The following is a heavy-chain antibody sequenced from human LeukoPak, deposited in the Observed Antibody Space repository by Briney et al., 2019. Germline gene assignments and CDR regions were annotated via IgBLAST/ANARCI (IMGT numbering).Heavy chain of an antibody. D-gene: IGHD6-19*01. V-gene: IGHV3-74*01. CDR1: GFTFSKYW. CDR2: INTDGTVT. J-gene: IGHJ4*02. CDR3: ATKQWLAPPPDS. Sequence: TGASLMLPCAASGFTFSKYWMLWVRQAPGKGLESVSRINTDGTVTTYADSVKGRFTVSRDNADNTMFLQMNSVRDEDTAVYYCATKQWLAPPPDSWGQGTAVTVSS.